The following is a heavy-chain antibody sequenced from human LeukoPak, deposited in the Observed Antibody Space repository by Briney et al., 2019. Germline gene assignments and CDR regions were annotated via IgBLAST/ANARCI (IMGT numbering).Heavy chain of an antibody. V-gene: IGHV3-23*01. J-gene: IGHJ4*02. CDR1: GFTFSSYA. CDR2: ISGSGGST. Sequence: SGGSLRLSCAASGFTFSSYAMSWVRQAPGKGLEWVSAISGSGGSTYYADSVKGRFTISRDNSKDTLYLQMNSLRAEGTAVYYCAKGYDSSGYYYGDFDYWGQGTLVTVSS. CDR3: AKGYDSSGYYYGDFDY. D-gene: IGHD3-22*01.